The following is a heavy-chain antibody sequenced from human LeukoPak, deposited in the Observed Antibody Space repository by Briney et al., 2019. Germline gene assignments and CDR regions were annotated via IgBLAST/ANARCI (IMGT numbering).Heavy chain of an antibody. D-gene: IGHD3-22*01. V-gene: IGHV3-23*01. Sequence: PGGSLRLSCAASGFTFSSYAMSWVRQAPGKGLEWVSAIGGSGGSTYYADSVKGRFTISRDNSKNTLYLQMNSLRAEDTAVYYCAKGQSGYYSRPLDYWGQGTLVTVSS. CDR1: GFTFSSYA. J-gene: IGHJ4*02. CDR2: IGGSGGST. CDR3: AKGQSGYYSRPLDY.